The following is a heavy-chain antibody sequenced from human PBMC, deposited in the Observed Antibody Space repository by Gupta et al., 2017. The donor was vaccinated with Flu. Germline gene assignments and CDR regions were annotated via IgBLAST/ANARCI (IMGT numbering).Heavy chain of an antibody. CDR3: ATVTSGC. CDR1: GFTFSSSD. V-gene: IGHV3-74*03. Sequence: EMQLVESGGGLVQPGGSLRLSCAASGFTFSSSDLQWVRQAPGKGLVWVSRINPDGSSTTYAESVKGRFTISRDNAKNTLYLQMNSLGDDDTAVYYCATVTSGCWGQGTLVTVSS. D-gene: IGHD4-17*01. CDR2: INPDGSST. J-gene: IGHJ4*02.